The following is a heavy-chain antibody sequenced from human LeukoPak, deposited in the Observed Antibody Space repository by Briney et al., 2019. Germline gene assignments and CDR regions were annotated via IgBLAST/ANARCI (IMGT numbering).Heavy chain of an antibody. J-gene: IGHJ5*02. CDR3: ARHGIVAAGTDNYFDP. V-gene: IGHV4-59*08. D-gene: IGHD6-19*01. CDR1: GGSFSGDY. CDR2: VNYRGNA. Sequence: KPSENLSLTCSVSGGSFSGDYWSWFRQTPGKGLEWIGYVNYRGNANYNPSLKSRVAVSIDTSKNQFSLELTSVTAADTAVYYCARHGIVAAGTDNYFDPWGQGTLVTVSS.